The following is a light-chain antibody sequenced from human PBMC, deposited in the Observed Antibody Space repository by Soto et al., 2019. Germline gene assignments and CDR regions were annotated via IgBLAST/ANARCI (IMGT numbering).Light chain of an antibody. CDR3: SSYTSSSFYV. J-gene: IGLJ1*01. CDR2: DVS. V-gene: IGLV2-14*01. Sequence: QSALTQPASVSGSPGQSITISCTGTSSDVGGYNYVSWYQQHPGKAPKLMIYDVSNRPSGVSNRFSGSKSGNTDSLTISGLQAEDEADYYCSSYTSSSFYVLGTGTKLTVL. CDR1: SSDVGGYNY.